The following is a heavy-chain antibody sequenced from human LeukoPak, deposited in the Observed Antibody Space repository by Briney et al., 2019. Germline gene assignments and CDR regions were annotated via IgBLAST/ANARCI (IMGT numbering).Heavy chain of an antibody. D-gene: IGHD6-6*01. V-gene: IGHV4-39*01. CDR3: ARQEGSSSPFFDY. CDR1: GGSISSSSYY. J-gene: IGHJ4*02. Sequence: SETLSLTCTVSGGSISSSSYYWGWIRQPPGKGLEWIGSIYYSGSTYYNPSLKSRVTISVDTSKSQFSLKLSSVTAADTAVYYCARQEGSSSPFFDYWGQGTLVTVSS. CDR2: IYYSGST.